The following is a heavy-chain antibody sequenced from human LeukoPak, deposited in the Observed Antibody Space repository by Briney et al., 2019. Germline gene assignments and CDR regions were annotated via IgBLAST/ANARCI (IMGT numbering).Heavy chain of an antibody. CDR1: GGPITGYY. D-gene: IGHD4-17*01. J-gene: IGHJ4*02. V-gene: IGHV4-59*01. Sequence: KPSETLSLTCTVSGGPITGYYWRWVRQPPGKGMGWIGYIYYSGSTNYNPSLRSRVTMSVDKSRDQFSLKVNSVTAMDTAVYYCARYDGDDNNFDYWGQGTLVTVSS. CDR2: IYYSGST. CDR3: ARYDGDDNNFDY.